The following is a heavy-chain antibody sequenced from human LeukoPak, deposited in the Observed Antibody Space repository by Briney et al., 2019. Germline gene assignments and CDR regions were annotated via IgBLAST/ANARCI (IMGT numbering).Heavy chain of an antibody. V-gene: IGHV4-34*01. CDR2: INHSGST. D-gene: IGHD6-13*01. Sequence: PSETLSLTCAVYGGSFSGYYWSWIRQPPGKGLEWIGEINHSGSTNYNPSLKSRVTISVDTSKNQFSLKLSSVTAADTAVYYCARDRGIAAAGNFDLWGRGTLVTVSS. J-gene: IGHJ2*01. CDR3: ARDRGIAAAGNFDL. CDR1: GGSFSGYY.